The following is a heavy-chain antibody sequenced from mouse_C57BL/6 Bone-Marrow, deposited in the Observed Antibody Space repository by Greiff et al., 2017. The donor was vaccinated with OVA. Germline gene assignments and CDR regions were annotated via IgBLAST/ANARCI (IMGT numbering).Heavy chain of an antibody. CDR2: IYPGSGNT. D-gene: IGHD2-3*01. CDR3: ARVVIYDGLYWYFDV. Sequence: QVQLKESGAELVRPGASVKLSCKASGYTFTDYYINWVKQRPGQGLEWIARIYPGSGNTYYNEKFKGKATLTAEKSSTTAYMQLSSLTSEDSAVYFCARVVIYDGLYWYFDVWGTGTTVTVSS. V-gene: IGHV1-76*01. CDR1: GYTFTDYY. J-gene: IGHJ1*03.